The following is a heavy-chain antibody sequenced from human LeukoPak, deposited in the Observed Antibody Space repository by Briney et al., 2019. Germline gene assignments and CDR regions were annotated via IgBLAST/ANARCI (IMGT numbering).Heavy chain of an antibody. Sequence: SQTLSLTCAISGDSVSSNSAGWNWIRQSPSRGLEWLGRTYYRSKWYNDYAVSVKSRITINPDTSKNQFSLQLNSVTPEDTAVYYCARDRVVVPADYYYYYYMDVWGKGTTVTISS. V-gene: IGHV6-1*01. CDR3: ARDRVVVPADYYYYYYMDV. J-gene: IGHJ6*03. D-gene: IGHD2-2*01. CDR1: GDSVSSNSAG. CDR2: TYYRSKWYN.